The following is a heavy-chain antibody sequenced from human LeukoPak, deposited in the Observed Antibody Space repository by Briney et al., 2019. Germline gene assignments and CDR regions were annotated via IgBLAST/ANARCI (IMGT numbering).Heavy chain of an antibody. CDR2: INHSGST. Sequence: PSETLSLTCAVYGGSFSGYYWSWIRQPPGKGLEWIGEINHSGSTNYNPSLKSRVTISVDTSKNQFSLKLSSVTAADTAVYYCARDRKRITIFGVVQTPYNWFDPWGQGTLVTVSS. CDR1: GGSFSGYY. V-gene: IGHV4-34*01. D-gene: IGHD3-3*01. J-gene: IGHJ5*02. CDR3: ARDRKRITIFGVVQTPYNWFDP.